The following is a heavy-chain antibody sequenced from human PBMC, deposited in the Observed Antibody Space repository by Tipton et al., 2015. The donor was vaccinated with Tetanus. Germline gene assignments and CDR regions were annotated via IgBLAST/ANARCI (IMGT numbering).Heavy chain of an antibody. J-gene: IGHJ4*02. CDR1: GDSITSFY. CDR2: IFYGGTT. CDR3: ARGWGSSWYYFDY. V-gene: IGHV4-59*01. D-gene: IGHD6-13*01. Sequence: LRLSCTVSGDSITSFYWSWIRQPPGKGLEWIGYIFYGGTTNYNPSLKSRVTISLDTSKNQFSLQLSSVTAADTAVYYCARGWGSSWYYFDYWGQGILVTASS.